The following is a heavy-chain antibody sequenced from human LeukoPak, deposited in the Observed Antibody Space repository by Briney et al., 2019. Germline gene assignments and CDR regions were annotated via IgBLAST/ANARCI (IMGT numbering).Heavy chain of an antibody. D-gene: IGHD2-15*01. Sequence: ASVKVSCKASGYTFTSYGISWVRQAPGQGLEWMGWTSAYNSDTDYAQKFQGRVTMTTDTSTSTAYMELKSLRSDDTAVYYCAREQYCSGGSCFYHYMDVWGKGTTVTVSS. V-gene: IGHV1-18*01. CDR2: TSAYNSDT. CDR3: AREQYCSGGSCFYHYMDV. J-gene: IGHJ6*03. CDR1: GYTFTSYG.